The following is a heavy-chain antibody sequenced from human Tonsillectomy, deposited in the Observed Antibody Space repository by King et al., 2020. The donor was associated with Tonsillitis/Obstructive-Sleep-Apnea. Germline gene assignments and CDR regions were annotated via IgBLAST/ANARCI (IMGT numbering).Heavy chain of an antibody. CDR2: INHSGST. J-gene: IGHJ4*02. CDR3: ARGAIVVVPAASWYFDY. D-gene: IGHD2-2*01. V-gene: IGHV4-34*01. Sequence: VQLQQWGAGLLKPSETLSLTCAVYGGSFSGYYWSWIRQLPGKGLEWIGEINHSGSTNYNPSLKSRVTISVDTSKNQFSLKLSSVTAADTAVYYCARGAIVVVPAASWYFDYWGQGTLVTVSS. CDR1: GGSFSGYY.